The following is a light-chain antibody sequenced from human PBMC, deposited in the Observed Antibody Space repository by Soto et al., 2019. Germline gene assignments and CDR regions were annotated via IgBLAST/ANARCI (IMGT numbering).Light chain of an antibody. CDR2: DAS. CDR3: QQGSNLPRT. CDR1: QSVSSC. J-gene: IGKJ4*01. V-gene: IGKV3-11*01. Sequence: EIVLTQSPATLSLSPGERATLSCRASQSVSSCLAWYQQKPGQAPRLLIYDASNRATGIPARFSGSGSGTDLTLPVSHLESEDFAGYYCQQGSNLPRTFGRGTKVEIK.